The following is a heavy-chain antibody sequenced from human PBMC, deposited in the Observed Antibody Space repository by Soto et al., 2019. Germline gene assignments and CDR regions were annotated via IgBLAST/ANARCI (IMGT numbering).Heavy chain of an antibody. CDR1: GFTFGDYA. Sequence: PGGSLRLSCTASGFTFGDYAMSWFRQAPGKGLEWVGFIRGKAYGGTTEYAASVKGRFTISRDDSKSIAYLQMNSLKTEDTAVYYCTRDLSTYYDFWSGFRDYYYYGMDVCGQGTTVTV. V-gene: IGHV3-49*03. J-gene: IGHJ6*02. CDR3: TRDLSTYYDFWSGFRDYYYYGMDV. CDR2: IRGKAYGGTT. D-gene: IGHD3-3*01.